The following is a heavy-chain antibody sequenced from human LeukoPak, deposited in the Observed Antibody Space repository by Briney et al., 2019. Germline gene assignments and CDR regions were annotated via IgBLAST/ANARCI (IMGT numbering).Heavy chain of an antibody. CDR2: IYSGGST. CDR1: GFTVSSNY. J-gene: IGHJ4*02. Sequence: GGSLRLSCAASGFTVSSNYMSWVRQAPGKGLEWVSVIYSGGSTYYADSVKGRFTISRDNSKNTLYLQMSSLRAEDTAVYYCARENPYGALDYWGQGTLVTVSS. V-gene: IGHV3-66*01. D-gene: IGHD4-17*01. CDR3: ARENPYGALDY.